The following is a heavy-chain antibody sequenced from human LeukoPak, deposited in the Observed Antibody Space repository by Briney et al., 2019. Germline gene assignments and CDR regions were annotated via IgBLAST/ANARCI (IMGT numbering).Heavy chain of an antibody. J-gene: IGHJ4*02. V-gene: IGHV4-34*01. CDR3: ARGRAGYCSGGSCFRFDY. D-gene: IGHD2-15*01. CDR2: INHSVST. Sequence: PSETLSLTCAVDGGSFSGYYWGWIRQPPGKGLEWIGEINHSVSTNYNPSLKSRVTISVDTSQNQFSLKLSSVTAADTAVYYCARGRAGYCSGGSCFRFDYWGQGTLVTVSS. CDR1: GGSFSGYY.